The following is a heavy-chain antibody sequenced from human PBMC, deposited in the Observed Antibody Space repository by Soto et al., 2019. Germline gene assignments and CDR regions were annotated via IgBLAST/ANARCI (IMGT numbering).Heavy chain of an antibody. Sequence: GGSLRLSCAASGFTFSNAWMSWVRQAPGKGLEWVGRIKSKTDGGTTDYAAPAKGRFTISRDDTKNTLYLQMNSLKTQDSAVYSCTSVPTPYYYDSSGYSTFDYWGQGTLVTVSS. V-gene: IGHV3-15*01. D-gene: IGHD3-22*01. CDR1: GFTFSNAW. CDR3: TSVPTPYYYDSSGYSTFDY. J-gene: IGHJ4*02. CDR2: IKSKTDGGTT.